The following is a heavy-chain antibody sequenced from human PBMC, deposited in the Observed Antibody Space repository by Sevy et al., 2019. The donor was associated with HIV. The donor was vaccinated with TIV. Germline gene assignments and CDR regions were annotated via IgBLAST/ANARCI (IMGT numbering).Heavy chain of an antibody. V-gene: IGHV4-30-4*01. CDR3: ARERGYTYLLIDN. J-gene: IGHJ4*02. CDR2: IYHGASI. Sequence: SETLSLTCTVSGDPITNGDYYWNGIRQPPGKGQEWIGYIYHGASIFYTPSLKGRALISQDTSKNQFSLKLNSVTTADTAVYFCARERGYTYLLIDNWGQGTLVTVSS. CDR1: GDPITNGDYY. D-gene: IGHD5-12*01.